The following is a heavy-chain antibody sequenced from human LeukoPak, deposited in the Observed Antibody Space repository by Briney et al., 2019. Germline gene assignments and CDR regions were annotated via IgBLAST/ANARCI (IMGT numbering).Heavy chain of an antibody. CDR1: GFTFSSYW. Sequence: GGSLRLACDASGFTFSSYWMHWVRQAPGKGLVWVSRINSDGSSASYAASVNGRFTISRENAKDTLYLQMKRVRAEDTAVYYCARVGDYYGDYVWFDSWGQGTLVTVSS. D-gene: IGHD4-17*01. V-gene: IGHV3-74*01. J-gene: IGHJ5*01. CDR2: INSDGSSA. CDR3: ARVGDYYGDYVWFDS.